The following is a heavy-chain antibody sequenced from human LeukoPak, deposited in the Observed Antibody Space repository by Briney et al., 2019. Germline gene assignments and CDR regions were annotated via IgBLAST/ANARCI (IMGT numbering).Heavy chain of an antibody. J-gene: IGHJ6*02. CDR2: ISWNSGSI. Sequence: PGRSLRLSCAASGFTFDDYAMHWVRQAPGKGLEWVSGISWNSGSIGYADSVKGRFTISRDNAKNSRYLQMNSLRAEDTALYYCAKVICSSTSCYTLDYGMDVWGQGTTVTVSS. CDR1: GFTFDDYA. CDR3: AKVICSSTSCYTLDYGMDV. D-gene: IGHD2-2*02. V-gene: IGHV3-9*01.